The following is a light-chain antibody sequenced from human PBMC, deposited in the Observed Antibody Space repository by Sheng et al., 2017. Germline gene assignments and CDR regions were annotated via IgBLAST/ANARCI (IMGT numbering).Light chain of an antibody. Sequence: EIVMTQSPATLSVSPGERATLSCMASQSVSSNLAWYQQKPGQAPRLLIYDASTRATGIPARFSGSGSGTEFTLTISSLQSEDFSVYYCQQYNNWPLLTFGGGTKVEIK. CDR1: QSVSSN. CDR3: QQYNNWPLLT. V-gene: IGKV3-15*01. CDR2: DAS. J-gene: IGKJ4*01.